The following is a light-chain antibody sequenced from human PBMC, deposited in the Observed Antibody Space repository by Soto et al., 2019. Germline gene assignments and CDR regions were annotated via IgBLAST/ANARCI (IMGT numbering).Light chain of an antibody. CDR1: SSDVGSYNL. CDR2: EGS. J-gene: IGLJ1*01. V-gene: IGLV2-23*01. Sequence: QSALTQPASVSGSPGQSITISCTGTSSDVGSYNLVSWYQQHPGKAPKLMIYEGSKWPSGVSNRFSGSKSGNTASLTISGLQAEDEADYYCCSYAGSSTFYVFGTETKVTVL. CDR3: CSYAGSSTFYV.